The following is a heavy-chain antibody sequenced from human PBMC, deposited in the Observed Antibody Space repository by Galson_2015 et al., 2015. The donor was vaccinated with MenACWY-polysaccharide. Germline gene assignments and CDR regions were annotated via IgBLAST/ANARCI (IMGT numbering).Heavy chain of an antibody. V-gene: IGHV3-23*01. CDR3: AKDLSGQIAAAGGGFDP. Sequence: SLRLSCAASGFTFSSYAMSWVRQAPGKGLEWVSAISGSGGSTYYADSVKGRFTISRDNSKNTLYLQMNSLRAEDTAVYYCAKDLSGQIAAAGGGFDPWGQGTLVTVSS. D-gene: IGHD6-13*01. J-gene: IGHJ5*02. CDR2: ISGSGGST. CDR1: GFTFSSYA.